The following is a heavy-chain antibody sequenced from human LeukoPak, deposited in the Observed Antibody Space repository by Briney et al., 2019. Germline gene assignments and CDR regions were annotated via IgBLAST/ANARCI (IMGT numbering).Heavy chain of an antibody. CDR2: VSTNGDVT. CDR1: GLTFNSHS. Sequence: GGSPRLSCVASGLTFNSHSMSWVRQAPGMGLEWVSVVSTNGDVTFYADSVKGRFTISRDNSKNTLFLQMNSLRAEDTAVYYCAKLSLSGRSQSADYWGQGTLVTVSS. D-gene: IGHD3-10*01. CDR3: AKLSLSGRSQSADY. J-gene: IGHJ4*02. V-gene: IGHV3-23*01.